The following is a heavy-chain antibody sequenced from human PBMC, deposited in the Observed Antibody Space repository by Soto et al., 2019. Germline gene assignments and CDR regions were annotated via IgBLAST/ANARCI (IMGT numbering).Heavy chain of an antibody. V-gene: IGHV1-69*04. Sequence: SVKVSCKASGGTFSSYTISWVRQAPGQGLEWTGRIIPILGIANYAQKFQGRVTITADKSTSTAYMELSSLRSEDTAVYYCARDYDILTGYYHNWFDPWGQGTLVTVSS. CDR3: ARDYDILTGYYHNWFDP. D-gene: IGHD3-9*01. CDR2: IIPILGIA. CDR1: GGTFSSYT. J-gene: IGHJ5*02.